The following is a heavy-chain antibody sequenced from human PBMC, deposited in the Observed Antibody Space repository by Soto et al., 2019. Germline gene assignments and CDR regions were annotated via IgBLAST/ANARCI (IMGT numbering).Heavy chain of an antibody. D-gene: IGHD2-2*01. CDR1: GFTFSSYA. J-gene: IGHJ6*01. V-gene: IGHV3-30-3*01. CDR3: ARTYCSSTSCYRYYYYGMDV. Sequence: QVQLVESGGGVVQPGRSLRLSCAASGFTFSSYAMHWVRQAPGKGLEWVAVISYDGSNKYYADSVKGRFTISRDNSKNTLYLQMNSLRAEDTAVYYCARTYCSSTSCYRYYYYGMDVW. CDR2: ISYDGSNK.